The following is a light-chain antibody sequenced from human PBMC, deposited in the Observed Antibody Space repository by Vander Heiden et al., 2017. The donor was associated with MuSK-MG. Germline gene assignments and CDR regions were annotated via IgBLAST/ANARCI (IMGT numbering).Light chain of an antibody. V-gene: IGKV3-11*01. CDR2: DAS. CDR3: QQRSNWL. CDR1: QSVSSY. J-gene: IGKJ4*01. Sequence: EIVLTQSPATLSLSPGERATLSCRASQSVSSYLAWYQQKPGQAPRLLIYDASNRATGIPARFSGSESGTDFPLTISSLEPEDFAVYYCQQRSNWLFGGGTKVEIK.